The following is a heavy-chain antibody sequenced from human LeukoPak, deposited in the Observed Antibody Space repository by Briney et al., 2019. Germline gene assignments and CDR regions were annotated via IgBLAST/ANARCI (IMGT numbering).Heavy chain of an antibody. D-gene: IGHD6-19*01. CDR3: ARMDAVAGIPYYYYGMDV. J-gene: IGHJ6*02. V-gene: IGHV1-46*01. Sequence: ASVKVSCKASGYTFTSYGISWVRQAPGQGLEWMRIINPSGGSTSYAQKFQGRVTMTRDTSTSTVYMELSSLRSEDTAVYYCARMDAVAGIPYYYYGMDVWGQGTTVTVSS. CDR1: GYTFTSYG. CDR2: INPSGGST.